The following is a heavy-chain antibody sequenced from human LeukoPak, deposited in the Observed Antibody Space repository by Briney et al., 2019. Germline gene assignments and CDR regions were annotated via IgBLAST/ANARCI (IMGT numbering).Heavy chain of an antibody. D-gene: IGHD6-19*01. CDR2: INGDGSST. V-gene: IGHV3-74*01. CDR1: GFTFSNYW. CDR3: VRDVQAGPGY. Sequence: GGSLRLSCAASGFTFSNYWMHWVRQAPGKGLVWVSRINGDGSSTTYADSVKGRFTISRDNAKNTMYLQMNSLRAEDTAVYYCVRDVQAGPGYSGQGSLVTVSS. J-gene: IGHJ4*02.